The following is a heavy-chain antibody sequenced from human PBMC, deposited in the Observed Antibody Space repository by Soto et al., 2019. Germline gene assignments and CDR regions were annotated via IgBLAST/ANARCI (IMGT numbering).Heavy chain of an antibody. J-gene: IGHJ4*02. D-gene: IGHD6-19*01. CDR2: ISSSSSDI. CDR3: ARFSSGWYLDY. CDR1: GFSFSSYS. Sequence: EVQLVESGGGLVKPGGSLRLSCAASGFSFSSYSMNWVRQAPGKGLEWVSSISSSSSDIYYADSVKGRLTSSRDNANNSLDLQMNSLRAEATAVYYCARFSSGWYLDYWGQGTLVTVSS. V-gene: IGHV3-21*01.